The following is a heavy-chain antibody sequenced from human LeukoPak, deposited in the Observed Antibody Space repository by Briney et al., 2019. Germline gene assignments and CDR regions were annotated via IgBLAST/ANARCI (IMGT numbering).Heavy chain of an antibody. J-gene: IGHJ4*02. CDR2: IRYGGNNK. V-gene: IGHV3-30*02. CDR1: GFTFSTYG. D-gene: IGHD5-18*01. Sequence: PGGSLRLSCAASGFTFSTYGMHWVRQAPGKGLEWVAFIRYGGNNKYYADSVKGRFTISRDNSKNTVYLQMNSLSSEDTAVFYCAKDSDSYGSTIDYWGQGTLVTVSS. CDR3: AKDSDSYGSTIDY.